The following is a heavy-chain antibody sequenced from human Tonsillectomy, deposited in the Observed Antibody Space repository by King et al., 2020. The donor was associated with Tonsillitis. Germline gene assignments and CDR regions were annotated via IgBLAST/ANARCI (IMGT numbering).Heavy chain of an antibody. J-gene: IGHJ6*03. CDR2: IIPIFGTT. V-gene: IGHV1-69*01. CDR1: GGTFSRYG. CDR3: ARGMTIFGVVTPNMDV. D-gene: IGHD3-3*01. Sequence: VQLVESGAEVKKPGSSVKVSCKASGGTFSRYGISWVRQAPGHGLEWMGGIIPIFGTTNYAQKFQGRVTITADESTSTAYMELSSLRSEDTAVYYCARGMTIFGVVTPNMDVWGKGTTVTVSS.